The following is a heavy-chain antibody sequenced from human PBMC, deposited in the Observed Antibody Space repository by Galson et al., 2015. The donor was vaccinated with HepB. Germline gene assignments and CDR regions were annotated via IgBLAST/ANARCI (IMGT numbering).Heavy chain of an antibody. V-gene: IGHV3-30*03. D-gene: IGHD2-15*01. CDR3: VTGGSQYCTGVSCYPGDY. J-gene: IGHJ4*02. CDR2: ISYDGSYK. CDR1: GFTFSNYG. Sequence: SLRLSCAASGFTFSNYGIHWVRQAPGKGLEWMAVISYDGSYKYYADSVKGRFTVSRDYSRSTLYLQMNSLRAEDAAVYYCVTGGSQYCTGVSCYPGDYWGQGTLVTVSS.